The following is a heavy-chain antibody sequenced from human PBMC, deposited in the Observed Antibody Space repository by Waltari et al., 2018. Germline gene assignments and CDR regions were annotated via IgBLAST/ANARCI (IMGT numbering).Heavy chain of an antibody. D-gene: IGHD6-19*01. V-gene: IGHV3-23*01. CDR3: AKDSGWYSFGVFDY. Sequence: EVQLLESGGGLVQPGGSLRLSCATSGFTFSSYAMSWGRQAPGKGLEWVSSIGGNFGRTYYADAVKGRFIISRDKSNNTLYLEMNSLRAEDTAIYYCAKDSGWYSFGVFDYWGQGTLVTVSS. CDR1: GFTFSSYA. CDR2: IGGNFGRT. J-gene: IGHJ4*02.